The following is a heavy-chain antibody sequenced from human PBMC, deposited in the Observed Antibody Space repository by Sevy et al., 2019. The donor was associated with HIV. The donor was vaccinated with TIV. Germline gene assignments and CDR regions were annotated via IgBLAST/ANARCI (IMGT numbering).Heavy chain of an antibody. D-gene: IGHD4-17*01. CDR3: ARDHVKDGDLGDYYYYAMDV. CDR1: GFTISDYY. J-gene: IGHJ6*02. CDR2: ISSSADTI. V-gene: IGHV3-11*01. Sequence: GVSLRLSCAASGFTISDYYMTWIRQAPGKGLEWVSYISSSADTIYYADPVKDRFTISRDNAKNSLYLQMNSLRAEDTAVYYCARDHVKDGDLGDYYYYAMDVWGQGTTVTVSS.